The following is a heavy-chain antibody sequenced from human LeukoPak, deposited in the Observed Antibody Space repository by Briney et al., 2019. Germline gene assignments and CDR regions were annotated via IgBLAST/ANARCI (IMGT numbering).Heavy chain of an antibody. J-gene: IGHJ6*02. CDR2: IYYSGST. Sequence: SETLSLTCTVSGGSISSYYWSWIRQPPGKGLEGSGYIYYSGSTNYNPSLKSRVTITVDTSKNQFSLKLSSVTAAHTAVYYCARGDYDILTGLYYYYGMDVWGQGTTVTVSS. V-gene: IGHV4-59*08. CDR3: ARGDYDILTGLYYYYGMDV. CDR1: GGSISSYY. D-gene: IGHD3-9*01.